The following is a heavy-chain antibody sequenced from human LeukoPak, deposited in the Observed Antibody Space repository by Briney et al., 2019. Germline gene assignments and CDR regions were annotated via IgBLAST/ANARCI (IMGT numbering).Heavy chain of an antibody. CDR3: ARGNSIGAFDI. Sequence: SETLSLTCTVSGYSISSGYYWGWIRQPPGKGLEWIGSIYHSGSTYYNPSLKSRVTISVDTSKNQFSLKLSSVTAADTAVYYCARGNSIGAFDIWGQGTMVTVSS. V-gene: IGHV4-38-2*02. J-gene: IGHJ3*02. D-gene: IGHD2/OR15-2a*01. CDR1: GYSISSGYY. CDR2: IYHSGST.